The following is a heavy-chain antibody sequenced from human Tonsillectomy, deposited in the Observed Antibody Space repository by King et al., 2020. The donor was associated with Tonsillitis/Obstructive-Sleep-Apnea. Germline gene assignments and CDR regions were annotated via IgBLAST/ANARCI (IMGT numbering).Heavy chain of an antibody. CDR1: GYTFTSYY. Sequence: QLVQSGAEVKKPGASVKVSCKASGYTFTSYYMHWVRQAPGQGLEWRGIINPSGGSTSYAQKFQGRGTMTRDTSTSTVYMELSSLRSEDTAVYYCARAHRPLNAFDIWGQGTMVTVSS. CDR3: ARAHRPLNAFDI. CDR2: INPSGGST. V-gene: IGHV1-46*01. D-gene: IGHD1-14*01. J-gene: IGHJ3*02.